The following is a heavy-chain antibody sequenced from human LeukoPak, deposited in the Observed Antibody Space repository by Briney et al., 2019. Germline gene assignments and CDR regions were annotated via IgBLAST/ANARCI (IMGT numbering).Heavy chain of an antibody. D-gene: IGHD3-3*01. CDR3: AKDESRVGSYDFWSGFPGSPDY. Sequence: GGSLRLSCAASGFTFSSYGMHWVRQAPGKGLEWVAVISYDGSNKYYADPVKGRFTISRDNSKNTLYLQMNSLRAEDTAVYYCAKDESRVGSYDFWSGFPGSPDYWGQGTLVTVSS. V-gene: IGHV3-30*18. CDR2: ISYDGSNK. J-gene: IGHJ4*02. CDR1: GFTFSSYG.